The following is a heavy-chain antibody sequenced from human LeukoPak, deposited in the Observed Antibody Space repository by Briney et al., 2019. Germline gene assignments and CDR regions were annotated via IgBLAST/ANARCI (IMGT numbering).Heavy chain of an antibody. CDR3: ARDLTGAVFDF. CDR1: GFTFTDYY. CDR2: ISSSSTYT. D-gene: IGHD1-26*01. Sequence: GGSLRLSCAASGFTFTDYYMTWIRQAPGKGLEWLSYISSSSTYTNYADSVKGRFTISRDNAKNSLYLQMNSLRAEDTAVYYCARDLTGAVFDFWGQGTLVTVSS. J-gene: IGHJ4*02. V-gene: IGHV3-11*06.